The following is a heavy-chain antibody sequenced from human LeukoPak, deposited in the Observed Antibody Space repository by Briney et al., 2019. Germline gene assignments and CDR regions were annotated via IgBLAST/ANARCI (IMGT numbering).Heavy chain of an antibody. CDR3: AKSLAAWELTVGFDY. CDR1: GFTFDDYA. V-gene: IGHV3-9*01. J-gene: IGHJ4*02. Sequence: PGGSLRLSCAASGFTFDDYAMHWVRQAPGKGLEWVSGISWNSGSIGYADSVKGRFTISRDNAKNSLYLQMNSLRAEDTALYYCAKSLAAWELTVGFDYWGQGTLVTVSS. D-gene: IGHD1-26*01. CDR2: ISWNSGSI.